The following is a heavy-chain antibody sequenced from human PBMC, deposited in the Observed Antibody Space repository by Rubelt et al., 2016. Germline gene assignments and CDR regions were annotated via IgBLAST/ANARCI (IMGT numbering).Heavy chain of an antibody. Sequence: AMRWVRQAPGRGLEWFSGISDSGGDTKYADSVKGRFTISSDNSKNTLDLQMNSLRAEDTALYYCARVADTSGYLDYWGQGTLVTVSS. CDR1: A. J-gene: IGHJ4*02. CDR3: ARVADTSGYLDY. CDR2: ISDSGGDT. V-gene: IGHV3-23*01. D-gene: IGHD3-22*01.